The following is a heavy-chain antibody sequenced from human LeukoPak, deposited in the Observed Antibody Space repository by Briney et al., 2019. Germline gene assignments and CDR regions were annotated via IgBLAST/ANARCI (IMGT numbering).Heavy chain of an antibody. D-gene: IGHD3-22*01. CDR2: ISGSGGST. CDR1: GFTFSSYA. Sequence: GGSLRLSCAASGFTFSSYAMSWVRQAPGKGLEWVSAISGSGGSTYYADSVKGRFTISRDNAKNSLYLQMNSLRAEDTALYYCAKGYDSSGYYYNYYYGMDVWGQGTTVTVSS. J-gene: IGHJ6*02. V-gene: IGHV3-23*01. CDR3: AKGYDSSGYYYNYYYGMDV.